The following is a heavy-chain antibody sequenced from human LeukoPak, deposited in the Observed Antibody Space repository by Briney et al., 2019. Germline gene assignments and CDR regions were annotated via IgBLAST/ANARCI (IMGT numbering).Heavy chain of an antibody. CDR3: AMDIVVPGV. CDR1: GFTFSIYG. V-gene: IGHV3-23*01. D-gene: IGHD5-12*01. Sequence: GGTLRLSCAASGFTFSIYGMGWVRQAPGKGLEWVSAISGSGGSTYYADSVKGRFTISRDNSKNTLYLQMNSLRAEDTAVYYCAMDIVVPGVWGQGTLVTVSS. CDR2: ISGSGGST. J-gene: IGHJ4*02.